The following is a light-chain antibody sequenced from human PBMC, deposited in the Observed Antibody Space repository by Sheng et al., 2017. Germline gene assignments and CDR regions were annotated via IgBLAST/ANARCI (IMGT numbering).Light chain of an antibody. CDR2: DVS. CDR1: SSDVGAYDR. V-gene: IGLV2-14*03. J-gene: IGLJ1*01. CDR3: TSYTGSSTRFV. Sequence: QSALTQPASVSGSPGQSITISCTGTSSDVGAYDRVSWYQQHPGKVPKLMISDVSLRPSGVSNRFSGSKSADTASLTISGLQAEDEADYYCTSYTGSSTRFVFGTGTKVTVL.